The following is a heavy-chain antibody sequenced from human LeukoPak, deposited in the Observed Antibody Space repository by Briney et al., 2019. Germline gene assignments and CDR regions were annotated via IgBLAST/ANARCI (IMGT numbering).Heavy chain of an antibody. D-gene: IGHD2-21*01. CDR1: GYTFTGYY. CDR3: ARANPRRYCGGECYSGRPDY. CDR2: INPNSGGT. V-gene: IGHV1-2*02. Sequence: GASVKVCCKASGYTFTGYYMHWVRQAPGQGLGWMGWINPNSGGTNYAQKFQGRVTMTRDTSISTAYMELSRLRSDDTAVYYCARANPRRYCGGECYSGRPDYWGQGTLVTVSS. J-gene: IGHJ4*02.